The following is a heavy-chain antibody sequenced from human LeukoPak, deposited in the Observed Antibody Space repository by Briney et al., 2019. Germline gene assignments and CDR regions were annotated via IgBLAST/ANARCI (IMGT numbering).Heavy chain of an antibody. Sequence: ASVKVSCKASGYTFTSYDINWVRQATGQGLEWMGWMNPNSGNTGYAQKFQGRVTITRNTSISTAYMELSSLRSEDTAVYYCAASCGGDCWSYFDYWGQGTLVTVSS. D-gene: IGHD2-21*01. CDR3: AASCGGDCWSYFDY. V-gene: IGHV1-8*03. J-gene: IGHJ4*02. CDR2: MNPNSGNT. CDR1: GYTFTSYD.